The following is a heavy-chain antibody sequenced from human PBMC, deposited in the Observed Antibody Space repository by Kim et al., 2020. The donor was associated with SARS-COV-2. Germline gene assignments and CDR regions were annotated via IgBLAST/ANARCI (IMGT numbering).Heavy chain of an antibody. D-gene: IGHD6-13*01. J-gene: IGHJ6*02. CDR3: ARQKSTYSSSWYSYGMDV. CDR2: IYPGDSDT. CDR1: GYSFTSYW. V-gene: IGHV5-51*01. Sequence: GESLKISCKGSGYSFTSYWIGWVRQMPGKGLEWMGIIYPGDSDTRYSPSFQGQVTISADKSISTAYLQWSSLKASDTAIYYCARQKSTYSSSWYSYGMDVWGQGTTVTVSS.